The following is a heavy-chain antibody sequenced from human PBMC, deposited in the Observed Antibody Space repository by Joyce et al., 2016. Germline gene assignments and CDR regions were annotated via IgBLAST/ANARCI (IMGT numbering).Heavy chain of an antibody. J-gene: IGHJ1*01. V-gene: IGHV3-21*06. D-gene: IGHD3-22*01. CDR1: GYTFSSYS. CDR2: ISSSSRYI. CDR3: ARESYDSAGYDPFQY. Sequence: VRLVESGGGLVKPGGSLRLSCAGSGYTFSSYSMNWVRQAPGKGLEWVSSISSSSRYIYYADSVKGRFTISRDNANSSLYLQMNSLRVEDTAVYYCARESYDSAGYDPFQYWGQGSLVTVSS.